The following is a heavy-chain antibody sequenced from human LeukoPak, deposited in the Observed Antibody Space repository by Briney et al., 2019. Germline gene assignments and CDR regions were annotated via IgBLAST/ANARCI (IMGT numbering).Heavy chain of an antibody. J-gene: IGHJ4*02. CDR2: INSDGSST. CDR3: ARAPRYSSGWYFDY. CDR1: GFTFSSYW. Sequence: GGSLRLSCAASGFTFSSYWMHWVRQAPGKGLVWVSRINSDGSSTSYADSVKGRFTISRDNAKNTLYLQMNSLRAEDTAVYYCARAPRYSSGWYFDYWGQETLVTVSS. V-gene: IGHV3-74*01. D-gene: IGHD6-19*01.